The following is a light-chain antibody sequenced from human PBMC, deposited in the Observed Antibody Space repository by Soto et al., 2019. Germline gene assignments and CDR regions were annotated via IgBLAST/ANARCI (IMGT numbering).Light chain of an antibody. Sequence: DIQMTQSPSTLSASEGDRVTITCRASQSISSYLNWYQQKPGKAPKLLIYAASSLQAGDPSRFSGVGSGTYFTFTISSLQPEDIATYYCQQYYNLPITFGQGTRLEIK. CDR3: QQYYNLPIT. CDR2: AAS. J-gene: IGKJ5*01. CDR1: QSISSY. V-gene: IGKV1-33*01.